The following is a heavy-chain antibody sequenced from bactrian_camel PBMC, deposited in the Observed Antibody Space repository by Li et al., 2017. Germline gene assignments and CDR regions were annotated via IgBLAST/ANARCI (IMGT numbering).Heavy chain of an antibody. CDR2: IAGSGSP. V-gene: IGHV3S67*01. J-gene: IGHJ4*01. Sequence: VQLVESGGDLVQPGGSLTLVCTASGFPFTSHPMSWVRQAPGKEREGVAVIAGSGSPGYADSVKGRFIISRDGAKNTLFLQLNRLEFEDTAMYYCASDYGTTYYGQGTQVTVS. CDR1: GFPFTSHP. D-gene: IGHD1*01.